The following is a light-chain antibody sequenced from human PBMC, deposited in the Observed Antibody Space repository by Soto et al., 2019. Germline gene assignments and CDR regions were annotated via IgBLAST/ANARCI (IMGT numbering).Light chain of an antibody. V-gene: IGKV3-20*01. CDR2: GAS. CDR1: QSVSSSY. Sequence: EIVLTQSPGTLSLSPGERATLSCRASQSVSSSYLAWYQQKPGQALRLLIYGASSRATGIPDRFSGSGSGTDFTLTISRLEPEDFAEYYCQEYGASRAFGQGTKLE. J-gene: IGKJ2*01. CDR3: QEYGASRA.